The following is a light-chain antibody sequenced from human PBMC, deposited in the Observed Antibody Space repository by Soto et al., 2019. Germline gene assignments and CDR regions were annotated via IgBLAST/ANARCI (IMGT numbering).Light chain of an antibody. V-gene: IGLV4-69*01. Sequence: QSVLTQPPSASASLGAWVKLTCTRSSGHSSYAIAWHQQQPEKGPRYLMKLNSDGSHSKGDGIPDRFSGSSSGAERYLTISRLQSEDESDYYCQTWGTGIRVFGGGTKLTVL. J-gene: IGLJ3*02. CDR2: LNSDGSH. CDR1: SGHSSYA. CDR3: QTWGTGIRV.